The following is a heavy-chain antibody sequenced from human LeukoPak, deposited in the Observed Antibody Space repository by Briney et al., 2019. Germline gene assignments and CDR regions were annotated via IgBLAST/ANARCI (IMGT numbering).Heavy chain of an antibody. Sequence: SVKVSCKASGGTFSSYAISWVRQAPGQGLEWMGGIIPIFGTANYAQKFQGRVTITTDESTSTAYMELSSLRSEDTAVYYCARGKYQISVFCSGGSCYPGAFDIWGQGTMGTVSS. J-gene: IGHJ3*02. CDR3: ARGKYQISVFCSGGSCYPGAFDI. D-gene: IGHD2-15*01. V-gene: IGHV1-69*05. CDR1: GGTFSSYA. CDR2: IIPIFGTA.